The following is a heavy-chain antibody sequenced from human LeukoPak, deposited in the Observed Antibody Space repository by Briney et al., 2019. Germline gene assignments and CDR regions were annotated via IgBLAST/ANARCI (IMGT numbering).Heavy chain of an antibody. D-gene: IGHD2-15*01. CDR2: ITWDGGST. CDR1: GFTFDDYA. Sequence: GGSLRLSCAASGFTFDDYAMHWVRQAPGKGLEWVSLITWDGGSTFYADSVKGRFTISRDNSKNSLYLQMNSLRAEDTAVYYCARDGWFDYWGQGTLVTVSS. V-gene: IGHV3-43D*03. CDR3: ARDGWFDY. J-gene: IGHJ4*02.